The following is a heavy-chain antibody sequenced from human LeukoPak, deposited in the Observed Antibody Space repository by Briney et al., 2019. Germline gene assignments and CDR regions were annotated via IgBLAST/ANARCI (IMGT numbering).Heavy chain of an antibody. CDR3: AREGPGSAFDY. CDR1: GFTFSSYP. D-gene: IGHD3-10*01. J-gene: IGHJ4*02. CDR2: ISSDGSHK. Sequence: GGSLRLSCAASGFTFSSYPMYWVRQAPGKGLEWMAVISSDGSHKYYADSVKGRFTISRDNSKNTLYLQMNSLRPEDTAVYYCAREGPGSAFDYWGQGTLVTVSS. V-gene: IGHV3-30*04.